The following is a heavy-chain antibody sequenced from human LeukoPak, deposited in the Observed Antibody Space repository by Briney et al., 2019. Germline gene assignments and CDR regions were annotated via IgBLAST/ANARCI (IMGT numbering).Heavy chain of an antibody. J-gene: IGHJ1*01. D-gene: IGHD7-27*01. Sequence: ASVKVSCKASGGNFNTYAISWVRQAPGQGLEWMGGIIPIFGTGNYAQKFQGRVTITADKSTNTAYMELSSLKSEDTAVYYCARDHDLTGTYEYLKYWGQGTLVFVSS. CDR3: ARDHDLTGTYEYLKY. CDR1: GGNFNTYA. V-gene: IGHV1-69*06. CDR2: IIPIFGTG.